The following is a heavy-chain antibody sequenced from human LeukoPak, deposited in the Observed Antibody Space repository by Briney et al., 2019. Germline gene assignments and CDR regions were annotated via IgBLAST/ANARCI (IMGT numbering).Heavy chain of an antibody. CDR2: IYHSGST. CDR1: GFTFSSYSM. J-gene: IGHJ5*02. Sequence: PGGSLRLSCAASGFTFSSYSMNWVRQAPGKGLEWIGEIYHSGSTNYNPSLKSRVTISVDKSKNQFSLKLSSVTAADTAVYYCAILLPPFLAATGSRRGYNWFDPWGQGTLVTVSS. D-gene: IGHD6-13*01. CDR3: AILLPPFLAATGSRRGYNWFDP. V-gene: IGHV4-4*02.